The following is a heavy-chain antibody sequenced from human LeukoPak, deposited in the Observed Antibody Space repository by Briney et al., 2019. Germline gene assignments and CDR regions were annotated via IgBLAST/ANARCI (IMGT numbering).Heavy chain of an antibody. D-gene: IGHD2-15*01. CDR3: AKETVAARQAYFDY. J-gene: IGHJ4*02. CDR1: GFTVSSNY. Sequence: GGSLRLSCAASGFTVSSNYMSWVRQAPGKGLEWVSTLSGSGITTYYADPVKGRFTISRDNSKNTLYLQMNSLRAEDTAVYYCAKETVAARQAYFDYWGQGTLVTVSS. V-gene: IGHV3-23*01. CDR2: LSGSGITT.